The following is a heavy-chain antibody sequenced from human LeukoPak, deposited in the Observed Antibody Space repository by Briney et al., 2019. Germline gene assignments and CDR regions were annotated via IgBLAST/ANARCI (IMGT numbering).Heavy chain of an antibody. CDR1: GGSISSSSYY. Sequence: SETLSLTCTGSGGSISSSSYYWGWIRQPPGKGLEWIGSIYYSGSTYYNPSLKSRVTISVDTTKNQFSLKLSSVTAADTAVYYCAREYSGIARYWGQGTLVTVSS. CDR3: AREYSGIARY. V-gene: IGHV4-39*07. J-gene: IGHJ4*02. D-gene: IGHD6-13*01. CDR2: IYYSGST.